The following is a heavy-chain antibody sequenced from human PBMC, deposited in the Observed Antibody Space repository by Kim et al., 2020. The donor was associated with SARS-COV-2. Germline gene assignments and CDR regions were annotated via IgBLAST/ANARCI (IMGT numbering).Heavy chain of an antibody. D-gene: IGHD3-10*01. CDR2: INPNSGGT. V-gene: IGHV1-2*06. Sequence: ASVKVSCKASGYTFTGYYMHWVRQAPGQGLEWMGRINPNSGGTNYAQKFQGRVTMTRDTSISTAYMELSRLRSDDTAVYYCARAFLLPQPSADQGSYWGQGTLVTVSS. CDR1: GYTFTGYY. CDR3: ARAFLLPQPSADQGSY. J-gene: IGHJ4*02.